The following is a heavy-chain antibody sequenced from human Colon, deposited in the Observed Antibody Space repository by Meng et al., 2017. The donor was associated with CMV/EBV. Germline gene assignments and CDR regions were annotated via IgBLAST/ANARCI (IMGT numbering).Heavy chain of an antibody. CDR1: GFIFDTYA. D-gene: IGHD5-12*01. CDR3: VRDARDGYSGGAGYGMDV. CDR2: ISGSGSAT. Sequence: GESLKISCAASGFIFDTYAMNWVRQAPGKGLEWVSYISGSGSATNYVDSVKGRFTISRDNARNSMDLQMNSLRDEDTAMYYCVRDARDGYSGGAGYGMDVWGQGTTVTVSS. J-gene: IGHJ6*02. V-gene: IGHV3-48*02.